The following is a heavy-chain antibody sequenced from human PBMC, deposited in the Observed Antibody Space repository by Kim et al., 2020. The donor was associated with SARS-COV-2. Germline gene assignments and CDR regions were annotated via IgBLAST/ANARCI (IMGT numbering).Heavy chain of an antibody. V-gene: IGHV3-21*01. D-gene: IGHD1-26*01. J-gene: IGHJ4*02. Sequence: GSYIDYADSVRGRFTISRDNAKNALCLQMNGLRAEGTAVYYCASIGGAIPWGQGTLVTVSS. CDR2: GSYI. CDR3: ASIGGAIP.